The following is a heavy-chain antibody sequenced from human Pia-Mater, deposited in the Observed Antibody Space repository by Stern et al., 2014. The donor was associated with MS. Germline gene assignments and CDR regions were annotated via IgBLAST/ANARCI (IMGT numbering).Heavy chain of an antibody. V-gene: IGHV1-69*01. CDR2: MIPILGTA. CDR3: ARDGRHTDNYGLDV. J-gene: IGHJ6*02. CDR1: GGTFNVYA. D-gene: IGHD3-9*01. Sequence: VQLVQSGAEVKKPGASVKVSCKASGGTFNVYAINWLRQAPGQGLEWMGGMIPILGTANYAHNFQGRVTSTADESTRTSSMQLSSLRYDDTAVYYCARDGRHTDNYGLDVWGQGTTVTVSS.